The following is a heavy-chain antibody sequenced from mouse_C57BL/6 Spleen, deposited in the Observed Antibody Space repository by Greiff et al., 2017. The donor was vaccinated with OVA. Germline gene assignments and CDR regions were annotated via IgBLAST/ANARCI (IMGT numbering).Heavy chain of an antibody. CDR3: AREGKLGYYFDY. Sequence: EVKLMESGGGLVKPGGSLKLSCAASGFTFSDYGMHWVRQAPEKGLEWVAYISSGSSTIYSADTVKGRFTISRDNAKKTLFLQMTSLRSEDTAMYYCAREGKLGYYFDYWGQGTTLTVSS. CDR1: GFTFSDYG. V-gene: IGHV5-17*01. CDR2: ISSGSSTI. D-gene: IGHD4-1*01. J-gene: IGHJ2*01.